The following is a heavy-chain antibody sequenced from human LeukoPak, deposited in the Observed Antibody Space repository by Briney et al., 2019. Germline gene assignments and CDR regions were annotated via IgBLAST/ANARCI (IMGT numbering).Heavy chain of an antibody. Sequence: GGSLRLSCAASGFTFSSYAMSWVRRAPGKGLEWVSAISGSGGSTYYADSVKGRFTISRDNSKNTLYLQMNSLRAEDTAVYYCAKDRVGAITLDAFDIWGQGTMVTVSS. CDR2: ISGSGGST. CDR3: AKDRVGAITLDAFDI. J-gene: IGHJ3*02. D-gene: IGHD1-26*01. CDR1: GFTFSSYA. V-gene: IGHV3-23*01.